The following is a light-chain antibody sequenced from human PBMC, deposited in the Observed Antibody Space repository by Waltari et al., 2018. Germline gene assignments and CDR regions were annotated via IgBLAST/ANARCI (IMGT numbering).Light chain of an antibody. CDR1: QSVGSY. Sequence: EIVLTQSPATLSLSPGEGATLSCRASQSVGSYLAWYQQKPGQAPRLLIYDASNRATGIPVRFSGSGSGTDFTLTISSLEPEDFAVYYCQQRSNWPPLTFGPGTKVDMK. V-gene: IGKV3-11*01. J-gene: IGKJ3*01. CDR3: QQRSNWPPLT. CDR2: DAS.